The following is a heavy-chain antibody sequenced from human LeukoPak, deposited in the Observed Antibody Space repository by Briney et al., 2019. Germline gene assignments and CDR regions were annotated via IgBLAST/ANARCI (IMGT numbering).Heavy chain of an antibody. CDR1: GFTFSSYA. J-gene: IGHJ4*02. CDR3: ARETGSAVGSTDFDY. Sequence: GRSLRLSCAASGFTFSSYAIHWVRQAPGKGLEWVAVISYDGSNKYYADSVKGRFTISRDNSKNTLYLQMNSLRAEDTAVYYCARETGSAVGSTDFDYWGQGTLVTVSS. D-gene: IGHD4-17*01. CDR2: ISYDGSNK. V-gene: IGHV3-30-3*01.